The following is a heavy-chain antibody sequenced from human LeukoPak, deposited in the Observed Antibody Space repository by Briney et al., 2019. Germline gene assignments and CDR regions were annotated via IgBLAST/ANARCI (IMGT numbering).Heavy chain of an antibody. CDR3: ARRRGRYSGDAFDI. CDR2: IYPGDSDT. J-gene: IGHJ3*02. CDR1: GYRFTSYW. Sequence: GGSLRLSCKGSGYRFTSYWIGWVRQMPGKGLEWMGFIYPGDSDTRYSPSFQGQVTISADKSMGIAYLQWSSLKASDTAMYYCARRRGRYSGDAFDIWGQGTMVTVSS. V-gene: IGHV5-51*01. D-gene: IGHD1-26*01.